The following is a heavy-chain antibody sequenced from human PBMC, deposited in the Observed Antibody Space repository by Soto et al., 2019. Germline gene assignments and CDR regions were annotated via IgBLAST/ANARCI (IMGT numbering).Heavy chain of an antibody. J-gene: IGHJ6*02. CDR3: AKDTTMVRGVIEHYGMDV. Sequence: GGSLRLSCAGSGFTLNDYVMTWVRQAPGKGLEWVSAISGSGGSTYYADSVKGRFTISRDNSKNTLYLQMNSLRAEDTAVYYCAKDTTMVRGVIEHYGMDVWGQGTTVTVSS. CDR2: ISGSGGST. D-gene: IGHD3-10*01. CDR1: GFTLNDYV. V-gene: IGHV3-23*01.